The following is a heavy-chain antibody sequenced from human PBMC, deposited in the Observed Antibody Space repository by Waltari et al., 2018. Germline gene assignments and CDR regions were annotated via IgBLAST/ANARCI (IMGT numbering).Heavy chain of an antibody. D-gene: IGHD5-18*01. V-gene: IGHV3-9*01. J-gene: IGHJ4*02. CDR2: ISWNSGSI. Sequence: EVQLVESGGGLVQPGRSLRLSCAASGFTFDDYALPWVRQAPGKGLEWVSGISWNSGSIGYADSVKGRFTISRDNAKNSLYLQMNSLRAEDTALYYCAKDLVAAMVYYFDYWGQGTLVTVSS. CDR1: GFTFDDYA. CDR3: AKDLVAAMVYYFDY.